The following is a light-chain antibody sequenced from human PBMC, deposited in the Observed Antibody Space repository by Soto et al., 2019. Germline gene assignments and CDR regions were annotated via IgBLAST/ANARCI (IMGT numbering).Light chain of an antibody. CDR1: QGIGST. J-gene: IGKJ1*01. V-gene: IGKV3-15*01. CDR3: LQFNDWPRT. Sequence: EIVLAQSPGTLSVCPGERATLSCRASQGIGSTLAWYQQKPGQTPKLLIYDASTRATGVPARFSGGGSGTDFTLTVSTLEPEDFAVYYCLQFNDWPRTFGQGTKVDIK. CDR2: DAS.